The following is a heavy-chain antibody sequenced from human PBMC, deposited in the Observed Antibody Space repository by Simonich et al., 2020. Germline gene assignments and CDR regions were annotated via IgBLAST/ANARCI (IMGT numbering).Heavy chain of an antibody. CDR3: ARVGYSNYYYYGMDV. V-gene: IGHV4-38-2*01. D-gene: IGHD6-13*01. CDR1: GYSISSGYY. CDR2: IYHSGVT. J-gene: IGHJ6*02. Sequence: QVQLQESGPGLVKPSETLSLTCAVSGYSISSGYYWGWIRPPPGKGLEWIGSIYHSGVTYYNPSLKSRVTISVDTSKNQFSLKLSAVTAADTAVYYCARVGYSNYYYYGMDVWGQGTTVTVSS.